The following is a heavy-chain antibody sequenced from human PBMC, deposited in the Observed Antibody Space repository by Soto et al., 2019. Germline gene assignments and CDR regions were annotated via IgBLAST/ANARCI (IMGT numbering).Heavy chain of an antibody. CDR3: ARDGSGSYSNWFDP. CDR1: GGSISSGGYS. D-gene: IGHD3-10*01. CDR2: IYHSGST. V-gene: IGHV4-30-2*01. Sequence: KPSETLSLTGAVSGGSISSGGYSWSWIRQPPGKGLEWIGYIYHSGSTYYNPSLKSRVTISVDRSKNQFSLKLSSVTAADTAVYYCARDGSGSYSNWFDPWGQGTLVTVSS. J-gene: IGHJ5*02.